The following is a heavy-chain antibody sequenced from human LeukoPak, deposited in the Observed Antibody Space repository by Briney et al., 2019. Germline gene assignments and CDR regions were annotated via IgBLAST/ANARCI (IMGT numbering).Heavy chain of an antibody. V-gene: IGHV4-34*01. D-gene: IGHD2-15*01. Sequence: SETLSLTCAVYGGSFSGYYWSWIRQPPGKGLEWIGEINHSGSTNYNPSLKSRVTISVDTSKNQFSLKLSSVTAADTAVYYCARDRLPWCSGGSCYADYRGQGTLVTVSS. J-gene: IGHJ4*02. CDR2: INHSGST. CDR3: ARDRLPWCSGGSCYADY. CDR1: GGSFSGYY.